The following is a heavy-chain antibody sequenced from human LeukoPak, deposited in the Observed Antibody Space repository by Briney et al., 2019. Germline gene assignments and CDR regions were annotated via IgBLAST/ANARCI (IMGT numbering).Heavy chain of an antibody. J-gene: IGHJ4*02. Sequence: GGSLRLSCAASGFTFDDYAMHWVRQAPGKGLEGVSGISWNSGSIGYADSVKGRFTISRDNAKNSLYLQMNSLRAEDTALYYCAKDLKVVPAAPFDYWGQGTLVTVSS. CDR3: AKDLKVVPAAPFDY. D-gene: IGHD2-2*01. CDR2: ISWNSGSI. V-gene: IGHV3-9*01. CDR1: GFTFDDYA.